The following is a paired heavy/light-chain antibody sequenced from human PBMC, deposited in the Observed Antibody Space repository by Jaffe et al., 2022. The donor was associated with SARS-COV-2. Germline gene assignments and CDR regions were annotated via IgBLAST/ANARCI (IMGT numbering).Heavy chain of an antibody. D-gene: IGHD1-26*01. CDR1: GFTFSIYA. Sequence: EVQLVESGGGLVQPGGSLRLSCSASGFTFSIYAMHWVRQAPGKGLEYVSAISSNGGSTYYADSVKGRFTISRDNSKNTLYLQMSSLRAEDTAVYYCVKPSWENYFFDYWGQGTLVTVSS. J-gene: IGHJ4*02. CDR3: VKPSWENYFFDY. CDR2: ISSNGGST. V-gene: IGHV3-64D*09.
Light chain of an antibody. CDR1: SSDVGGYNY. CDR2: DVS. Sequence: QSALTQPASVSGSPGQSITISCTGTSSDVGGYNYVSWYQQHPGKAPKLMIYDVSNRPSGVSNRFSGSKSGNTASLTISGLQAEDEADYYCSSYTSTSTRVFGGGTKLTVL. J-gene: IGLJ2*01. V-gene: IGLV2-14*01. CDR3: SSYTSTSTRV.